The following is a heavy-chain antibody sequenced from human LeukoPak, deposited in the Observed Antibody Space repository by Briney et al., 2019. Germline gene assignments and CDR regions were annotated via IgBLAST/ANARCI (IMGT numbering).Heavy chain of an antibody. V-gene: IGHV3-48*01. J-gene: IGHJ3*02. CDR3: ARSVADGAFDI. D-gene: IGHD6-19*01. CDR1: GFTFSDFS. Sequence: PGGSLRLSCVASGFTFSDFSMNWVRQAPGKGLEWVSYISSTSSIIYYAGSVKGRFTMSRDNAKNSLYLQMNSLRAEDTAVYYCARSVADGAFDIWGQGTMVTVSS. CDR2: ISSTSSII.